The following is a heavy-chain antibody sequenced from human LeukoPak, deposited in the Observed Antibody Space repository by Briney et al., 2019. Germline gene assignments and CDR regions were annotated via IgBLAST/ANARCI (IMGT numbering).Heavy chain of an antibody. D-gene: IGHD3-3*01. J-gene: IGHJ3*02. V-gene: IGHV4-59*08. Sequence: SETLSLTCSVSGGSLSSHYWSWIRQPPGKGLEWIGYIYYTGSTDYNPSLKSRVTISVDTSKNQFSLKLSSVTAADTAVYYCARGSGYFGAFDIWGQGTMVTVSS. CDR1: GGSLSSHY. CDR2: IYYTGST. CDR3: ARGSGYFGAFDI.